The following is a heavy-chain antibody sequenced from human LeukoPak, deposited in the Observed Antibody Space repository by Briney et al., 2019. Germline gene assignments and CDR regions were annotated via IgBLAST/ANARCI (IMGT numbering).Heavy chain of an antibody. CDR2: IRPDGDRT. V-gene: IGHV3-23*01. Sequence: GGSLRHTCAAPGFTFSTYAITWVRQGPGKGLEWVSAIRPDGDRTYYANSVRGRFTISRDNSKDTVYLQINGLGVEDTAVYYCAREQSGTRGWYTVDYWGQGTLVTVSS. CDR1: GFTFSTYA. D-gene: IGHD6-19*01. J-gene: IGHJ4*02. CDR3: AREQSGTRGWYTVDY.